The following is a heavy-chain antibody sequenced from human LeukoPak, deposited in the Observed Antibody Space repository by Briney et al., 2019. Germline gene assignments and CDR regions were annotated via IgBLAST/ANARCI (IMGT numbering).Heavy chain of an antibody. CDR3: AINYDLWGGSSLYGMDV. J-gene: IGHJ6*02. CDR1: GYGFTSYW. CDR2: IYPGDADT. V-gene: IGHV5-51*01. Sequence: AESLKISCKGSGYGFTSYWIGWVRQMPGKGLEWMGIIYPGDADTRYSTSFQGQVTISAGKSISTAYLQWSSLKASDTAMYYCAINYDLWGGSSLYGMDVWGQATTVTVSS. D-gene: IGHD3-3*01.